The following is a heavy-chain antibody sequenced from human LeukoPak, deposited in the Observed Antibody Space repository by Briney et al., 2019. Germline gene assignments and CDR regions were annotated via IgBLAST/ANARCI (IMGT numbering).Heavy chain of an antibody. CDR2: IYYSGST. Sequence: SETLSLTCTVSGVSISSYYWSWIRQPPGKGLEWIGYIYYSGSTNYNPSLKSRVTISVDTSKNLFSLKLRPVTAADTAVYYCARTTEAHSWRTRYYDYYMDVWGKGTTVIVSS. V-gene: IGHV4-59*01. CDR3: ARTTEAHSWRTRYYDYYMDV. D-gene: IGHD6-13*01. J-gene: IGHJ6*03. CDR1: GVSISSYY.